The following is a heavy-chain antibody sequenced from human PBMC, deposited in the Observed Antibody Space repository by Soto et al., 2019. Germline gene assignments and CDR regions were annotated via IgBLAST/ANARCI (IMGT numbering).Heavy chain of an antibody. D-gene: IGHD3-22*01. CDR2: IFSNDEK. CDR3: ARPTYDSSGYYYVWTWYFDL. CDR1: GFSLSNARMG. V-gene: IGHV2-26*01. J-gene: IGHJ2*01. Sequence: QVTLKESGPVLVKPTETLTLTCTVSGFSLSNARMGVSWIRQPPGKALEWLAHIFSNDEKSYSTSLKSRLTSYKDTSKSQVVLTMTYMDTVDTATYYCARPTYDSSGYYYVWTWYFDLWGRCTLVTVSS.